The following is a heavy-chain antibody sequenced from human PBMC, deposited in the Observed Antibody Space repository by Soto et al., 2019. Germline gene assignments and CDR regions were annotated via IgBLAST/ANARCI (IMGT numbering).Heavy chain of an antibody. Sequence: PGGSLGLSCAASGFHFSSYWMSWVRQAPGKGLEWVANIKQDGSEKYYVDSVTGRCTISRDIAKNSLYLQMNSLRAEDTAVYYCARASTFGAYYFDYWGQGTLVTVSS. D-gene: IGHD2-2*01. J-gene: IGHJ4*02. CDR1: GFHFSSYW. CDR3: ARASTFGAYYFDY. V-gene: IGHV3-7*03. CDR2: IKQDGSEK.